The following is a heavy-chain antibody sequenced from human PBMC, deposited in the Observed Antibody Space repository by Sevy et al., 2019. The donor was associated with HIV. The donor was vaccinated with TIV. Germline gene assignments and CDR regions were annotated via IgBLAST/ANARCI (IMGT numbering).Heavy chain of an antibody. D-gene: IGHD6-13*01. V-gene: IGHV3-72*01. Sequence: GGSLRLSCAASGFTFSDHYMEWVRQAPGKGLEWVGRTRNKADSYTTEYAASVKGRFTISREDSKNSLYLQMNSLKTEDTARYYCATHAGIAAAGRVFDYWGQGTLVTVSS. CDR1: GFTFSDHY. CDR3: ATHAGIAAAGRVFDY. J-gene: IGHJ4*02. CDR2: TRNKADSYTT.